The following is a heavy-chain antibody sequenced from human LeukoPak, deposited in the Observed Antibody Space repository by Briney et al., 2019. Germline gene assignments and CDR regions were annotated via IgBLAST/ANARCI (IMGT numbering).Heavy chain of an antibody. D-gene: IGHD6-19*01. V-gene: IGHV3-30*04. CDR2: ISYDGSNK. CDR1: GFTFSSYA. CDR3: ARDFRQFSSGWYNWFDP. Sequence: GRSLRLSCAASGFTFSSYAMHWVRQAPGKGLEWVAVISYDGSNKYYADSVKGRFTISRDNSKNTLYLQMNSLRAEDTAVYYCARDFRQFSSGWYNWFDPWGQGTLVTVSS. J-gene: IGHJ5*02.